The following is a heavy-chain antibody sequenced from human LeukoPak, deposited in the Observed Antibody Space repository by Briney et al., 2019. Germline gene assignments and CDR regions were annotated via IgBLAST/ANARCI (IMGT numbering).Heavy chain of an antibody. CDR1: GFTFGKYW. V-gene: IGHV3-7*01. CDR3: ARDLTDDFWSGYHFDY. J-gene: IGHJ4*02. CDR2: IKLDGSEK. D-gene: IGHD3-3*01. Sequence: GGSLRLSCVASGFTFGKYWMSWVSQAPGKGLEWVANIKLDGSEKNYVDSVKGRFTISRDNAKNSLYLQMNSLRAEDTAVYYCARDLTDDFWSGYHFDYWGQGTLVTVSS.